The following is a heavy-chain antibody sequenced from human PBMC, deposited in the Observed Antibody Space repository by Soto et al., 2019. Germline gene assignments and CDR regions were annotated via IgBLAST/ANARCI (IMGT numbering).Heavy chain of an antibody. D-gene: IGHD5-18*01. CDR1: GGSISNSNW. Sequence: SETLSLTCGVSGGSISNSNWWSWVRQPPGKGLEWIGNIYHSGSTNYNPSLKSRVTISIDKSNNQLSLKLSSVTAADTSVYYCARVRHNYGYFHFDYWGQGTLVTVYS. CDR2: IYHSGST. V-gene: IGHV4-4*02. J-gene: IGHJ4*02. CDR3: ARVRHNYGYFHFDY.